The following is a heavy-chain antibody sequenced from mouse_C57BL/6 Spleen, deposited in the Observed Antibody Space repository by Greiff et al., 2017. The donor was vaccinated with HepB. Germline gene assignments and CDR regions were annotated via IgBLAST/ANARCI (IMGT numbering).Heavy chain of an antibody. D-gene: IGHD1-1*01. Sequence: VLLQQPGTELVKPGASVKLSCKASGYTFTSYWMHWVKQRPGQGLEWIGNINPSNGGTNYNEKFKSKATLTVDKSSSTSYMQLSSLTSEDSAVYYCGRRIYYYGENWYFDVWGTGTTVTVSS. V-gene: IGHV1-53*01. CDR1: GYTFTSYW. CDR2: INPSNGGT. J-gene: IGHJ1*03. CDR3: GRRIYYYGENWYFDV.